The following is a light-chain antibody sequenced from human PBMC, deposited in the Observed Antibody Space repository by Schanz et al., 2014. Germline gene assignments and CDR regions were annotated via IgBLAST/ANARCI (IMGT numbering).Light chain of an antibody. Sequence: DIQMTQSPSSLSASVGDGVTMTCRASHSIGNYVNWYQQKPGKAPKLLIYGASNLESGVPSRFSGSGSGTEFTLTISSLQPDDFATYYCQQYNVYTSLTFGGGTKVEI. V-gene: IGKV1-5*03. CDR3: QQYNVYTSLT. J-gene: IGKJ4*02. CDR1: HSIGNY. CDR2: GAS.